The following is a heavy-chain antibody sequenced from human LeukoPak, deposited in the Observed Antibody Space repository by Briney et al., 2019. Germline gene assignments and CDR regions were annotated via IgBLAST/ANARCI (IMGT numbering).Heavy chain of an antibody. D-gene: IGHD6-19*01. V-gene: IGHV3-33*01. Sequence: GGSLRLSCAASGSTLSSYGMHWVRQAPGRGLEWVAVIWYDGSNKYYADSVKGRFTISRDNSKNTLYLQMNSLRAEDTAVYYCARESGNGYSSGWYPYYYYGMDVWGQGTTVTVSS. CDR1: GSTLSSYG. J-gene: IGHJ6*02. CDR2: IWYDGSNK. CDR3: ARESGNGYSSGWYPYYYYGMDV.